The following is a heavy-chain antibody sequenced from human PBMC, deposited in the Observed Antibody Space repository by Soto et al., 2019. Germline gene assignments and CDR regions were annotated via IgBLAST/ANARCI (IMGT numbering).Heavy chain of an antibody. Sequence: SETLSLTCTVSGGAIDTGDYYWRWFRQFPGKGLEWIGFIYYTVITRYNPSLKSRTTSSRDTSTNQFSLRLRSVTAADTAMYFCARVTTLFGVVINSFDWWGQGTPVTVSS. CDR1: GGAIDTGDYY. J-gene: IGHJ4*02. CDR2: IYYTVIT. V-gene: IGHV4-31*03. D-gene: IGHD3-3*01. CDR3: ARVTTLFGVVINSFDW.